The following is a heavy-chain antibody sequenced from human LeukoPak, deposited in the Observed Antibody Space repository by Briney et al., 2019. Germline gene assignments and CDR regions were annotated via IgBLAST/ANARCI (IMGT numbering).Heavy chain of an antibody. CDR3: AKEELYYYDSSGYSN. V-gene: IGHV3-23*01. CDR2: ISGSGGST. J-gene: IGHJ4*02. D-gene: IGHD3-22*01. CDR1: GFTFSSYA. Sequence: GGSLRLSCAASGFTFSSYAMSWVRQAPGKGQEWVSGISGSGGSTYYADSVKGRFTISRDNSKNTLYLQMNSLRAEDTAVYYCAKEELYYYDSSGYSNWGQGTLVTVSS.